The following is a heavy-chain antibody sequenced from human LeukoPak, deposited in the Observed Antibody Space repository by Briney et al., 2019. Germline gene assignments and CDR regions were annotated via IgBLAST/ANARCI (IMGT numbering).Heavy chain of an antibody. V-gene: IGHV4-59*01. D-gene: IGHD4-23*01. CDR3: ARVKGYGANGYYYYGMDV. CDR2: IYNNWST. CDR1: GGPFSGYY. Sequence: KPSETLSLTCAVYGGPFSGYYWSWIRQPPGKGLEWIGYIYNNWSTNYNLSLKSRVTISVDTSKNQISLELNSVTAADTAVYYCARVKGYGANGYYYYGMDVWGQGTTVTVSS. J-gene: IGHJ6*02.